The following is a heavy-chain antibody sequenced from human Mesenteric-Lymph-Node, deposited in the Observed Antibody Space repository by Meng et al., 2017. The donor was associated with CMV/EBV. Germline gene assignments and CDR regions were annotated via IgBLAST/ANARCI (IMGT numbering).Heavy chain of an antibody. CDR1: GFTFSSYG. CDR2: IWYDGSNK. J-gene: IGHJ4*02. Sequence: GESLKISCAASGFTFSSYGMHWVRQAPGKGLEWVAVIWYDGSNKYYADSVKGRFTISRDNSKNTLYLQMNSLRDEDTAIYYCASPGYSNGQYYFDYWGQGTLVTVSS. V-gene: IGHV3-33*01. D-gene: IGHD5-18*01. CDR3: ASPGYSNGQYYFDY.